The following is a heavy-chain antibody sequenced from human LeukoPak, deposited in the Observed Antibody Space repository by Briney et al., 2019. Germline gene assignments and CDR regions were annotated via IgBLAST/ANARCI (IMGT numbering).Heavy chain of an antibody. V-gene: IGHV4-31*03. D-gene: IGHD2-2*01. CDR3: ARTIREPGLVSSRNDY. Sequence: PSETLSLTCTVSGGSISSGGYYWSWIRQHPGKGLEWPGYIYYSGSTYYNPSLKSRVTISVDTSKNQFSLKLSSVTAADTAVYYCARTIREPGLVSSRNDYWGQGTLVTVSS. CDR2: IYYSGST. J-gene: IGHJ4*02. CDR1: GGSISSGGYY.